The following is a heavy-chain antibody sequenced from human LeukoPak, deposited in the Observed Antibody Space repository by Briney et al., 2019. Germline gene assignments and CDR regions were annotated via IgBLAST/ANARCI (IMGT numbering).Heavy chain of an antibody. CDR2: ISSSGSTI. CDR3: ARKLMFWDQQQLVGGLDP. V-gene: IGHV3-11*04. J-gene: IGHJ5*02. D-gene: IGHD6-13*01. Sequence: GGSLRLSCAASGFTFSDYYMSWIRQAPGKGLEWVSYISSSGSTIYYADSVKGRFTISRDNTKNSLYLQMNSLRAEDTAVYYCARKLMFWDQQQLVGGLDPWGQGTLVTVSS. CDR1: GFTFSDYY.